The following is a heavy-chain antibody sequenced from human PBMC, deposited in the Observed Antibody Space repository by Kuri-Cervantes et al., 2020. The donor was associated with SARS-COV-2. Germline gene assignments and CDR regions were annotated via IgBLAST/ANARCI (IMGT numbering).Heavy chain of an antibody. J-gene: IGHJ4*02. D-gene: IGHD2/OR15-2a*01. CDR1: GFTVSSNY. CDR2: IYSGGST. CDR3: AKSPRGDYLIFDY. Sequence: GGSLRLSCAASGFTVSSNYMSWVRQAPGKGLEWVSVIYSGGSTYYADSVKGRFTISRDNSKNTLYLQMNSLRAEDTAVYYCAKSPRGDYLIFDYWGQGTLVTVSS. V-gene: IGHV3-53*01.